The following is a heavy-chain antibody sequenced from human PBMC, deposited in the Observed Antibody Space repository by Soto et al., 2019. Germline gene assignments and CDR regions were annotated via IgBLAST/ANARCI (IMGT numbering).Heavy chain of an antibody. CDR2: IYYSGST. J-gene: IGHJ4*02. CDR3: AGRGYSYGPLDY. Sequence: SETLSLTCTVSGGSISSYYWSWIRQPPGKGLEWIGYIYYSGSTNYNPSLKSRVTISVDTSKNQFSLKLSSVTAADTAVYYCAGRGYSYGPLDYWGQGTLVTVSS. CDR1: GGSISSYY. D-gene: IGHD5-18*01. V-gene: IGHV4-59*01.